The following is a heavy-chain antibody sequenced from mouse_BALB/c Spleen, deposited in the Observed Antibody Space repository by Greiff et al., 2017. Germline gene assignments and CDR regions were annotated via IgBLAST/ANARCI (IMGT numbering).Heavy chain of an antibody. CDR2: ISSGGSYT. CDR3: ARLDGNYVEAWFAY. Sequence: EVKLMESGGGLVKPGGSLKLSCAASGFTFSSYAMSWVRQSPEKRLEWVAEISSGGSYTYYPDTVTGRFTIARDNAKNTLYLQMSSLRSEDTALYYGARLDGNYVEAWFAYWGQGTLVTVSA. V-gene: IGHV5-9-4*01. J-gene: IGHJ3*01. D-gene: IGHD2-1*01. CDR1: GFTFSSYA.